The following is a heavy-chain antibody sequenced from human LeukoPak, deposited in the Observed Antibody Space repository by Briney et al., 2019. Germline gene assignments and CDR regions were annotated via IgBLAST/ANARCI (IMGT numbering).Heavy chain of an antibody. V-gene: IGHV3-33*08. D-gene: IGHD3-10*01. CDR3: ARDEWGYGSGSFDY. J-gene: IGHJ4*02. CDR2: IWYDGSNK. Sequence: GGSLRLSCAASGFTFSSYAMNWVRQAPGKGLEWVAVIWYDGSNKYYADSVKGRFTISRDNSKNTLYLQMNSLRVEDTAVYYCARDEWGYGSGSFDYWGQGTLVTVSS. CDR1: GFTFSSYA.